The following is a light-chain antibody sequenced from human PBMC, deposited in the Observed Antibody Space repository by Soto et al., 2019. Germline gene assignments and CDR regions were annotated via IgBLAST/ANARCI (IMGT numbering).Light chain of an antibody. CDR3: SSHAGINNVV. V-gene: IGLV2-8*01. Sequence: QSALTQPPSASGSPGQSVTISSTGTSSDVGGYEYVSWYQQHPGKAPKLVIYEVTKRPSGVPARFSGSKSGNTASLTVSGLQAEDEADYYCSSHAGINNVVFGGGTQLTVL. CDR2: EVT. CDR1: SSDVGGYEY. J-gene: IGLJ3*02.